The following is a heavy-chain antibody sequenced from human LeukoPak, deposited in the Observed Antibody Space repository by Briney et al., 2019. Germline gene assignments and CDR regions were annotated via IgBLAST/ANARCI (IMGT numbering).Heavy chain of an antibody. CDR2: IYTSGST. V-gene: IGHV4-61*02. J-gene: IGHJ5*02. Sequence: SETLSLTCTVSGGSISSGSYYWSWIRQPAGKGLEWIGRIYTSGSTNYNPSLKSRVTISVDTSKNQFSLKLSSVTAADTAVYYCARVALRPIDYSNPEFDPWGQGTLVTVSS. CDR3: ARVALRPIDYSNPEFDP. CDR1: GGSISSGSYY. D-gene: IGHD4-11*01.